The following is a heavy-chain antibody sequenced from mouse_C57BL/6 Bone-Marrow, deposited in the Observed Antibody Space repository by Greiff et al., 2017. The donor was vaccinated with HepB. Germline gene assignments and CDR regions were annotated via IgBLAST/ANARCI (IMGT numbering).Heavy chain of an antibody. CDR3: TRGIITTDAMDY. CDR1: GYTFTSYW. V-gene: IGHV1-5*01. Sequence: EVQRVESGTVLARPGASVKMSCKTSGYTFTSYWMHWVKQRPGQGLEWIGAIYPGNSDTSYNQKFKGKAKLTAVTSASTAYMELSSLTNEDSAVYYCTRGIITTDAMDYWGQGTSVTVSS. J-gene: IGHJ4*01. CDR2: IYPGNSDT. D-gene: IGHD1-1*01.